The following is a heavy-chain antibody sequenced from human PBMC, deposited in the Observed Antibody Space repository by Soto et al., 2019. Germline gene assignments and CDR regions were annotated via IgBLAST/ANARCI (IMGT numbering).Heavy chain of an antibody. CDR2: INSDGSGT. V-gene: IGHV3-74*01. CDR1: GFTFSSHW. J-gene: IGHJ4*02. D-gene: IGHD1-1*01. CDR3: ARWNGYGDS. Sequence: GGSLRLSCAASGFTFSSHWMHWVRQAPGKGLVWVSRINSDGSGTSYVDSVKGRFTISRDNSKNTVYLQMNSLRAEDTAVCYCARWNGYGDSWGQGTLVTVSS.